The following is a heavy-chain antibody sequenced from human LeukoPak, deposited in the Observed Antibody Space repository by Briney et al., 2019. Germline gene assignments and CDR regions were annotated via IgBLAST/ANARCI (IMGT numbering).Heavy chain of an antibody. Sequence: TSETLSLTCTVSGGSISGYYWTWIRQPAGKGLEWIGRMFGSGSTNYNPSLKSRVTMSIDTSKNQFSLKMYSVTAADAAVYYCAREGQDHYDSSGHRNWFDPWGQGTLVTVSS. J-gene: IGHJ5*02. CDR2: MFGSGST. D-gene: IGHD3-22*01. CDR3: AREGQDHYDSSGHRNWFDP. V-gene: IGHV4-4*07. CDR1: GGSISGYY.